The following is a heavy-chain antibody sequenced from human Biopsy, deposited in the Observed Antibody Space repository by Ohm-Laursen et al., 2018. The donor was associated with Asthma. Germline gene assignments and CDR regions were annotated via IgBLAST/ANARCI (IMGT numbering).Heavy chain of an antibody. CDR3: VRDGTDDAFGI. V-gene: IGHV3-30*01. CDR1: GFSFSNFA. Sequence: SLRLSCAASGFSFSNFAIHWVRQAPGKGLEWVGVISKDASTQDYADSVKGRFTMARDNSKNTLDLQMNSLREEDTAVYYCVRDGTDDAFGIWGQGTVVSASS. J-gene: IGHJ3*02. D-gene: IGHD1-1*01. CDR2: ISKDASTQ.